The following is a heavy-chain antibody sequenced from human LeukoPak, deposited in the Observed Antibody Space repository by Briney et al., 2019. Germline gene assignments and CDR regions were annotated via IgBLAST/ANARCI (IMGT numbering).Heavy chain of an antibody. CDR1: GGSISSSSYY. D-gene: IGHD5-24*01. V-gene: IGHV4-39*07. CDR3: ARMDGYSLFDP. CDR2: IYYSGST. Sequence: PSETLSLTCTVSGGSISSSSYYWGWIRQPPGKGLEWIGSIYYSGSTYYNPSLKSRVTISVDTSKNQFSLKLSSVTAADTAVYYCARMDGYSLFDPWGQGTLVTVSS. J-gene: IGHJ5*02.